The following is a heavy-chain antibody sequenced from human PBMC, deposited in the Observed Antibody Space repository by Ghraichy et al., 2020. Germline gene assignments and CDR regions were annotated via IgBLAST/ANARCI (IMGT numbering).Heavy chain of an antibody. V-gene: IGHV4-39*01. CDR1: GGSISSSSYY. CDR3: ARQMYGRERELYYYDSSGYYYP. D-gene: IGHD3-22*01. J-gene: IGHJ5*02. Sequence: SETLSLTCTVSGGSISSSSYYWGWIRQPPGKGLEWIGSIYYSGSTYYNPSLKSRVTISVDTSKNQFSLKLSSVTAADTAVYYCARQMYGRERELYYYDSSGYYYPWGQGTLVTVSS. CDR2: IYYSGST.